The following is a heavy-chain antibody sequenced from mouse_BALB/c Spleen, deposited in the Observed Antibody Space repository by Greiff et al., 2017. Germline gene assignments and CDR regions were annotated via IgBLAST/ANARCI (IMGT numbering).Heavy chain of an antibody. CDR1: GYTFTDYE. D-gene: IGHD1-1*01. CDR2: IDPETGGT. Sequence: VQLQESGAELVRPGASVTLSCKASGYTFTDYEMHWVKQTPVHGLEWIGAIDPETGGTAYNQKFKGKATLTADKSSSTAYMELRSLTSEDSAVYYCTRPGSSPWFAYWGQGTLVTVSA. V-gene: IGHV1-15*01. J-gene: IGHJ3*01. CDR3: TRPGSSPWFAY.